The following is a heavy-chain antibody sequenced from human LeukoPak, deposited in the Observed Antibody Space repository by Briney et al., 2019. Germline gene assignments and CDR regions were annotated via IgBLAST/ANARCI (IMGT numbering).Heavy chain of an antibody. CDR2: ISSSSSYI. D-gene: IGHD2-21*02. Sequence: GGSLRLSCAASGFTFSSYSMNWVRQAPGKGLEWVSSISSSSSYIYYADSVKGRFTISRDNSKNTLYLQMNSLRAEDTAVYYCARLGPAYCGGDCIYWGQGTLVTVSS. V-gene: IGHV3-21*04. J-gene: IGHJ4*02. CDR1: GFTFSSYS. CDR3: ARLGPAYCGGDCIY.